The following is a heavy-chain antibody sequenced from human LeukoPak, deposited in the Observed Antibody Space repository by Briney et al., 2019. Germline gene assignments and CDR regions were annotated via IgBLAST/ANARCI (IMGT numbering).Heavy chain of an antibody. CDR3: ARDYYDTSGYYPWSY. CDR1: GFTFSSYG. V-gene: IGHV3-30*02. D-gene: IGHD3-22*01. J-gene: IGHJ4*02. Sequence: GGSLRLSCAASGFTFSSYGMHWVRQAPGKGLEWVAFIRYDGSNKYYADSVKGRFTISRDNSKNTLYLQMNSLRAEDTAVYYCARDYYDTSGYYPWSYWGQGTLVTVSS. CDR2: IRYDGSNK.